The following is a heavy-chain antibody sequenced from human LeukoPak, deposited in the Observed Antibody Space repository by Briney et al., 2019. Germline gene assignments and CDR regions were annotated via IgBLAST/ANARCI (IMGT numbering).Heavy chain of an antibody. CDR3: ARERIAAAYFDY. CDR1: GGSISSGGYS. Sequence: SETLSLTCAVSGGSISSGGYSWSWIRQPPGKGLEWIGYIYHSGSTYYNPSLKSRVTISVDRSKNQFSLKLSSVTAADTAVYCCARERIAAAYFDYWGQGTLVTVSS. CDR2: IYHSGST. J-gene: IGHJ4*02. D-gene: IGHD6-13*01. V-gene: IGHV4-30-2*01.